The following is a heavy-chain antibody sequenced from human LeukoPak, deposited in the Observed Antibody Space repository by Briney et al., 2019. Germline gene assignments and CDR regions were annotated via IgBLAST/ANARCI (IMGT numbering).Heavy chain of an antibody. J-gene: IGHJ4*02. CDR1: GYTFTSYD. Sequence: ASVKVSCKASGYTFTSYDINWVRQATGQGLEWMGWMNPNSGNTGYAQKFQGRVTMTRNTSISTAYMELSSLRSEDTAVYYCAVVPAASGYFDYWGQGTLVTGSS. V-gene: IGHV1-8*01. CDR2: MNPNSGNT. CDR3: AVVPAASGYFDY. D-gene: IGHD2-2*01.